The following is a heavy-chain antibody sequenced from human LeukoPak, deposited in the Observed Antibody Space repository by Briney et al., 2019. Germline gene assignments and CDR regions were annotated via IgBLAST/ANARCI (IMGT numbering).Heavy chain of an antibody. Sequence: PGGSLRLSCAASGFTFSSYSMNWVRQAPGKGLEWVSSISSSSSYIYYADSVKGRFTISRDNAKNSLYLQMNTLRAEDTALYYCARDGYCSSTGCNEFDYWGQGTLVTVSS. CDR2: ISSSSSYI. CDR1: GFTFSSYS. CDR3: ARDGYCSSTGCNEFDY. D-gene: IGHD2-2*01. J-gene: IGHJ4*02. V-gene: IGHV3-21*01.